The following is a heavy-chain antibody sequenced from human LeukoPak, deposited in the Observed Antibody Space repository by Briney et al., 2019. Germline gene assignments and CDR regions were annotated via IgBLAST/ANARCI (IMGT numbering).Heavy chain of an antibody. D-gene: IGHD3-3*01. CDR1: GGSISSSSYY. CDR2: IYYSGST. V-gene: IGHV4-39*01. Sequence: SETLSLTCTVSGGSISSSSYYWGWIRQPPGKGLEWIGSIYYSGSTYYNPSLKSRVTISVDTSKNQFSLKLSSVTAADTAVYYCARGHQTLYDFWSGNKPQFDYWGQGTLVTVSS. CDR3: ARGHQTLYDFWSGNKPQFDY. J-gene: IGHJ4*02.